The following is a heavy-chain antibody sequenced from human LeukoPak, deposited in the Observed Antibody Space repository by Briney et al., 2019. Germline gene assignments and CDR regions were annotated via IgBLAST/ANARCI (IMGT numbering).Heavy chain of an antibody. CDR3: ANGQQLVGRYYYYGMDV. J-gene: IGHJ6*02. V-gene: IGHV3-53*05. CDR2: IYSGGST. D-gene: IGHD6-13*01. CDR1: GFTVSSNY. Sequence: GGSLRLSCAASGFTVSSNYMSWVRQAPGKGLEWVSVIYSGGSTYYADSVKGRFTISRDNSKNALYLQMNSLRAEDTAVYYCANGQQLVGRYYYYGMDVWGQGTTVTVSS.